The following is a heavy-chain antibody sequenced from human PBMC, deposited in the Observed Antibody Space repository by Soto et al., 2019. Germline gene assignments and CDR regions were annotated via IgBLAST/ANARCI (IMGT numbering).Heavy chain of an antibody. CDR1: GGSIISASYS. V-gene: IGHV4-31*11. CDR3: AREDAARIERWFDA. J-gene: IGHJ5*01. Sequence: QVQLQESGPRLVKPYQTLSLSCAVSGGSIISASYSCNWIRQSPVRGLEWIGPIYSRGSTYYNPSLKRRVYISVDTSNNQFSLKLTSVTAADTAVYFCAREDAARIERWFDAWGHGILVTVSA. CDR2: IYSRGST. D-gene: IGHD6-6*01.